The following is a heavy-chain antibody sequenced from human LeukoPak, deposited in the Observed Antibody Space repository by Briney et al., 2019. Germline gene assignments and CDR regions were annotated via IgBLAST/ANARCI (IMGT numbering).Heavy chain of an antibody. Sequence: ASVKVSCKASGHTFTGYYIRWVRQAPGQGLEWMGWTNPKSGGTNYEQKFQGRVTMTSDTSISTAYMELSSLRSDDTAVYYCALEYYYDSGGYYFDSWGQGTLVTVSS. CDR3: ALEYYYDSGGYYFDS. CDR1: GHTFTGYY. V-gene: IGHV1-2*02. D-gene: IGHD3-22*01. CDR2: TNPKSGGT. J-gene: IGHJ4*02.